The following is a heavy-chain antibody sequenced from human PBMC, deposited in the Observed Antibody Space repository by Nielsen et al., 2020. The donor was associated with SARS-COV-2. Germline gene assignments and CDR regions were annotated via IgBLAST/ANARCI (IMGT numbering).Heavy chain of an antibody. V-gene: IGHV4-30-4*01. Sequence: SETLSLTCTVSGGSISSGDYYWSWIRQPPGKGLEWIGYIYYSGSTYYNPSLKSRVTISVDTSKNQFSLKLSSVTAADTAVYYCARFVDTAMVKDAFDIWGQGTMVTVSS. CDR3: ARFVDTAMVKDAFDI. CDR1: GGSISSGDYY. J-gene: IGHJ3*02. D-gene: IGHD5-18*01. CDR2: IYYSGST.